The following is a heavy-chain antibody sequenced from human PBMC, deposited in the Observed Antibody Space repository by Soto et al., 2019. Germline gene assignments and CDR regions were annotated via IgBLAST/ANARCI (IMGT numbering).Heavy chain of an antibody. V-gene: IGHV1-69*13. CDR3: ARDHIAAAVRYNWFDP. Sequence: GASVKVSCKASGGTFSSYAISWVRQAPGQGLEWMGGIIPIFGTANYAQKFQGRVTITADESTSTAYMELSSLRSEDTAVYYCARDHIAAAVRYNWFDPWGQGPRSPSPQ. D-gene: IGHD6-13*01. CDR1: GGTFSSYA. CDR2: IIPIFGTA. J-gene: IGHJ5*02.